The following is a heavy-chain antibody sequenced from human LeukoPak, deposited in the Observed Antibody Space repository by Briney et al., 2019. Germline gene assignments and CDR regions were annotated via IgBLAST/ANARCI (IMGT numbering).Heavy chain of an antibody. J-gene: IGHJ3*02. CDR2: ISGDGSST. V-gene: IGHV3-43*02. CDR1: GFTFDDYA. D-gene: IGHD3-10*01. CDR3: ARPKMVRGVDDAFDI. Sequence: GGSLRLSCAASGFTFDDYAIHGVRQAPGRGLEWVSLISGDGSSTYYADSVKGRLTISRDNSKTSLYLQMNSLRTEDTALYYCARPKMVRGVDDAFDIWGQGTMVTVSS.